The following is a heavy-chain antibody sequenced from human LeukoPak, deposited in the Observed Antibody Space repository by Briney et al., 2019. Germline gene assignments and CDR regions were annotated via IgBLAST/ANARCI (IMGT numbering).Heavy chain of an antibody. CDR3: ARDENGSQGLFDY. CDR2: IYYSGAT. Sequence: SQTLSLTCAVSGGSISSGGYSWSWIRQPPGKGLEWIGYIYYSGATYYNPSLKSRVSISVDTSKNQFSLKMRSVTAADTAVYYCARDENGSQGLFDYWGQGTLVTVSS. D-gene: IGHD1-26*01. J-gene: IGHJ4*02. V-gene: IGHV4-30-4*07. CDR1: GGSISSGGYS.